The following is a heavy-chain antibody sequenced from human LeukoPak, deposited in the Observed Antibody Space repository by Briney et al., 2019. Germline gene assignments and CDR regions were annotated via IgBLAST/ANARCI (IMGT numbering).Heavy chain of an antibody. CDR3: ARDSGYAFDI. CDR2: IRYDGSNK. V-gene: IGHV3-30*02. Sequence: PGGSLRLSCAASGFTFSSYGMHWVRQAPGKGLEWVAFIRYDGSNKYYADSVKGRFTISRDNAKNSLYLQMNSLRAEDTAVYYCARDSGYAFDIWGQGTMVTVSS. D-gene: IGHD1-26*01. J-gene: IGHJ3*02. CDR1: GFTFSSYG.